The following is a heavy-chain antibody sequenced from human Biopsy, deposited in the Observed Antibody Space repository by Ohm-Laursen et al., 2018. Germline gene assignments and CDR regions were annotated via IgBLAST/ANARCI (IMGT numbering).Heavy chain of an antibody. CDR2: IYNTGDT. Sequence: SETLSLTCTVSGGSITSYSWSWIRQPPGKGLEPIGYIYNTGDTTYTPPLQSRVTISLDTSNNQLSLRLRSVTAADAAVYYCARRSAANWYFNLWGRGTLVTVSS. CDR3: ARRSAANWYFNL. J-gene: IGHJ2*01. CDR1: GGSITSYS. V-gene: IGHV4-59*08. D-gene: IGHD6-25*01.